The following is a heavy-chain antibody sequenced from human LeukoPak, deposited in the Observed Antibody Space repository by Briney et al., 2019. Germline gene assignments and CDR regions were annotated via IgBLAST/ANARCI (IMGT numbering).Heavy chain of an antibody. CDR2: IKQDGSEK. D-gene: IGHD5-18*01. CDR1: EFSISSYK. Sequence: GGSLRLSCGASEFSISSYKISWVRQAPGKGLEWVANIKQDGSEKYYVDSVKGRFTISRDNAKNSLYLQMNSLRAEDTAVYYCARLGWIQLWFPVYYFDYWGQGTLVTVSS. J-gene: IGHJ4*02. V-gene: IGHV3-7*03. CDR3: ARLGWIQLWFPVYYFDY.